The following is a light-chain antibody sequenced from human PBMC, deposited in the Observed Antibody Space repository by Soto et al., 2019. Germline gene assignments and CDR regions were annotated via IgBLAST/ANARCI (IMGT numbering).Light chain of an antibody. CDR3: QKYNSAPRT. Sequence: DIQMTQSPSSLSASLGDRVTITCRASQGISNYLAWYQQKPGKVPTLLIYAASILHLGVPSRFSGSGSGTAFTLTISSLRPEDVAISYCQKYNSAPRTFGQGTKVDIK. J-gene: IGKJ1*01. CDR2: AAS. CDR1: QGISNY. V-gene: IGKV1-27*01.